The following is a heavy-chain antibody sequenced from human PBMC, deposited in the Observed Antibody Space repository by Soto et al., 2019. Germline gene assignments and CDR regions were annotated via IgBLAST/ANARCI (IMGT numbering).Heavy chain of an antibody. CDR3: ARDTGGDHDAFDI. CDR1: GYTFTSYY. Sequence: ASVKVSCKASGYTFTSYYMHWVRQAPGQGLEWMGIINPTGSMTSYSQRFQGRLTMTRDTSTSTDYMELSSLTSEDTAVYFCARDTGGDHDAFDIWGQGTMVTVSS. V-gene: IGHV1-46*01. CDR2: INPTGSMT. D-gene: IGHD2-8*02. J-gene: IGHJ3*02.